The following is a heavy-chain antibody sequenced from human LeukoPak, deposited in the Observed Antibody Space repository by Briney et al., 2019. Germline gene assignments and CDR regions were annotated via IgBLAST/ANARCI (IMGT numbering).Heavy chain of an antibody. D-gene: IGHD3-9*01. CDR1: GITFSSYE. CDR2: ISSSGSTI. V-gene: IGHV3-48*03. CDR3: ARDGGVLRYFDWLVYFDY. J-gene: IGHJ4*02. Sequence: PGGSLRLSCAASGITFSSYEMNWVRQAPGKGLEWVSYISSSGSTIYYADSVKGRFTISRDNAKNSLYLQMNSLRAEDTAVYYCARDGGVLRYFDWLVYFDYWGQGTLVTVSS.